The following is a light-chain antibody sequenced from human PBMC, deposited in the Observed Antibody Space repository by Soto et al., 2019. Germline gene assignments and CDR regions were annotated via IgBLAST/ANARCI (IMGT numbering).Light chain of an antibody. J-gene: IGKJ3*01. CDR3: QQFNSYPRA. Sequence: AIQLTQSPSSLSASVGDRVTITCRASQGISSALAWYQQKPRKAPKLLIYDASSLESGVPSRFSCSGSGTDFTLTISSLQPEDFATYYCQQFNSYPRAFGPGTKVDIK. CDR1: QGISSA. V-gene: IGKV1-13*02. CDR2: DAS.